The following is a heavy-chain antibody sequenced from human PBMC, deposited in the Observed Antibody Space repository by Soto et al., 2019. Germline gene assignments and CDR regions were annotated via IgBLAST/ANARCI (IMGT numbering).Heavy chain of an antibody. D-gene: IGHD2-15*01. CDR1: GGSISSGGYS. V-gene: IGHV4-30-2*01. Sequence: QLQLQESGSGLVKPSQTLSLTCAVSGGSISSGGYSWSWIRQPPGKGLEWIGYIYHSGSTYYNPSLESRVTISVDRSKNQFSLKLSSVTAADTAVYYCARVVVVAATLYYFDYWGQGTLVTVSS. CDR3: ARVVVVAATLYYFDY. CDR2: IYHSGST. J-gene: IGHJ4*02.